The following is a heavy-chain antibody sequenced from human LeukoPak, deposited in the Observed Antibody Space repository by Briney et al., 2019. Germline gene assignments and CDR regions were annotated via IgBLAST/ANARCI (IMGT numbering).Heavy chain of an antibody. CDR3: AKDFGVVLYYYYYMDV. CDR1: GFVFSDYG. V-gene: IGHV3-30*02. J-gene: IGHJ6*03. CDR2: IRYDGSSE. Sequence: GGSLRLSCAASGFVFSDYGMHWVRQAPGKGLEWVAFIRYDGSSEFYADSVKGRFTISRDNSRNTMYLQMNSLRTEDTAIYYCAKDFGVVLYYYYYMDVWGKGTTVTVSS. D-gene: IGHD3-3*01.